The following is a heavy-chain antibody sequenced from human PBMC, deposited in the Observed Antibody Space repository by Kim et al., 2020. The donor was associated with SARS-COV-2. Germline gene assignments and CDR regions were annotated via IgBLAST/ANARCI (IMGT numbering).Heavy chain of an antibody. V-gene: IGHV1-46*01. CDR2: INPSGGST. CDR1: GYTFTSYY. J-gene: IGHJ4*02. Sequence: ASVKVSCKASGYTFTSYYMHWVRQAPGQGLEWMGIINPSGGSTSYAQKFQGRVTMTRDTSTSTVYMELSSLRSEDTAVYYCAREASDYDFWSGYYTGPSGDFDYWGQGTLVTVSS. D-gene: IGHD3-3*01. CDR3: AREASDYDFWSGYYTGPSGDFDY.